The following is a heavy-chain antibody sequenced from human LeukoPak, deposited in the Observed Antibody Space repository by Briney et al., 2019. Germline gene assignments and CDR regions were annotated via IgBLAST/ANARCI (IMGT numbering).Heavy chain of an antibody. V-gene: IGHV3-73*01. Sequence: SGGSLRLSCAASGFTFSGSVMHWVRQASGKGLEWVGRIRSKANSYATAYAASVKGRFTISRDDSKNTAYLQMNSLKTEDTAVYYCTSLTTVVTDYWGQGTLVTVSS. CDR2: IRSKANSYAT. CDR1: GFTFSGSV. J-gene: IGHJ4*02. CDR3: TSLTTVVTDY. D-gene: IGHD4-23*01.